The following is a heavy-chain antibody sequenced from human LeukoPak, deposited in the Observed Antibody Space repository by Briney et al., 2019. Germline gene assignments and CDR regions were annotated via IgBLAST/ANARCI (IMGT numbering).Heavy chain of an antibody. CDR3: ARQEYSSSSGAFDI. Sequence: PSETLSLTCAVYGGSFSGYYWGWIRQPPGKGLEWIGEINHSGSTNYNPSLKSRVTISVDTSKNQFSLKLSSVTAADTAVYYCARQEYSSSSGAFDIWGQGTMVTVSS. V-gene: IGHV4-34*01. J-gene: IGHJ3*02. CDR2: INHSGST. CDR1: GGSFSGYY. D-gene: IGHD6-6*01.